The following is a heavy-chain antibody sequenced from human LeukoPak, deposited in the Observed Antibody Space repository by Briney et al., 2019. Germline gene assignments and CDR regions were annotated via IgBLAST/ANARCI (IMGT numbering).Heavy chain of an antibody. CDR2: INWNGGST. V-gene: IGHV3-20*04. CDR3: AKVAGDYSDSYSHYYYMDV. J-gene: IGHJ6*03. D-gene: IGHD4/OR15-4a*01. CDR1: GFTFDDYG. Sequence: GGSLRLSCAASGFTFDDYGMSWVRQAPGKGLEWVSGINWNGGSTGYADSVKGRFTISRDNAKNSLYLQMNSLRAEDTAVYYCAKVAGDYSDSYSHYYYMDVWGKGTTVTVSS.